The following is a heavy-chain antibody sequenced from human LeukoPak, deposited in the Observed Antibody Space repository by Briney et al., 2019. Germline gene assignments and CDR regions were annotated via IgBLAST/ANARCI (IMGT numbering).Heavy chain of an antibody. CDR2: INHSGST. Sequence: PSETLSLTCAVYGGSFSGYYWSWIRQPPGKGLEWIGEINHSGSTNYNPSLKGRVTISVDTSKNQFSLRLSSVTAADTAVYYCARGVVITGLDYWGQGTLVTVSS. V-gene: IGHV4-34*01. CDR3: ARGVVITGLDY. J-gene: IGHJ4*02. CDR1: GGSFSGYY. D-gene: IGHD3-22*01.